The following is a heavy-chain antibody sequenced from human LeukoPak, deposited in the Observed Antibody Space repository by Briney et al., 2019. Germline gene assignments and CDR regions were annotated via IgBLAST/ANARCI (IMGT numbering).Heavy chain of an antibody. Sequence: PGGSLRLSCAASGFTFSSYAMSWVRQAPGKGLEWVSAISGSGGSTYYADSVKGRFTISRDNSKNTLYLQMNSLRAEDTAVYYCAKETMTTVTPFNNWFDPWGQGTLVTVSS. J-gene: IGHJ5*02. CDR3: AKETMTTVTPFNNWFDP. CDR1: GFTFSSYA. V-gene: IGHV3-23*01. D-gene: IGHD4-11*01. CDR2: ISGSGGST.